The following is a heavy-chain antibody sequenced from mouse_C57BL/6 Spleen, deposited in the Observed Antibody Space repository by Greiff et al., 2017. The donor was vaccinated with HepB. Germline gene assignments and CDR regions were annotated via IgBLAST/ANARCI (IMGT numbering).Heavy chain of an antibody. V-gene: IGHV7-3*01. J-gene: IGHJ2*01. Sequence: EVKLVESGGGLVQPGGSLSLSCAASGFTFTDYYMSWVRQPPGKALEWLGFIRNKANGYTTEYSASVKGRFTISRDNSQSILYLQMNALRAEDSATYYCARIYDGYPYYFDYWGQGTTLTVSS. CDR1: GFTFTDYY. CDR3: ARIYDGYPYYFDY. CDR2: IRNKANGYTT. D-gene: IGHD2-3*01.